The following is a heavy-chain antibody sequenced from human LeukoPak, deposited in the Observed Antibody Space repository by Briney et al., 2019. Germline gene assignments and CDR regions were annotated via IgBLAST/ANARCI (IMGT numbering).Heavy chain of an antibody. J-gene: IGHJ6*02. V-gene: IGHV1-2*02. CDR2: INPNSGDT. D-gene: IGHD5-18*01. Sequence: ASVKVSCKASGFTFTDYYIHWVRQAPGQGLEWMGWINPNSGDTNYAQKFQRRVTMTRDTSINTAYMELSRLRSGDTAVYYCARAGTSLVNFYYFGMDVCGQGTTVTVSS. CDR1: GFTFTDYY. CDR3: ARAGTSLVNFYYFGMDV.